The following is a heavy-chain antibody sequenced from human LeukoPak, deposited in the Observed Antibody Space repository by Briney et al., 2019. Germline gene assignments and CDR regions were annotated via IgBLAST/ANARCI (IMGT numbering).Heavy chain of an antibody. D-gene: IGHD6-6*01. CDR3: ARWPYSSSYYFDY. J-gene: IGHJ4*02. CDR2: IYTGGST. V-gene: IGHV3-53*01. CDR1: GFTVSSNY. Sequence: GGSLRLPCAASGFTVSSNYMSWVRQAPGKGLEWVSVIYTGGSTYYADSVKGRFTLSRDNAKNSLYLQMNSLRAEDTAVYYCARWPYSSSYYFDYWGQGTLVTVSS.